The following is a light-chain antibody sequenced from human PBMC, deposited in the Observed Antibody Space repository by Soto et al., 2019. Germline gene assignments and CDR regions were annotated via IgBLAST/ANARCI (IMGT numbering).Light chain of an antibody. CDR3: TSYAGSNDLV. Sequence: QSALTQPPSASGSPGQSVTISCTGTSSDVGGYKYVSWYQQHPGKAPKLILYEVNKRPSGVPDRFSGSKSGNTASLTVSGLQTEDEAEYYCTSYAGSNDLVFGGGTKLTVL. CDR1: SSDVGGYKY. CDR2: EVN. V-gene: IGLV2-8*01. J-gene: IGLJ2*01.